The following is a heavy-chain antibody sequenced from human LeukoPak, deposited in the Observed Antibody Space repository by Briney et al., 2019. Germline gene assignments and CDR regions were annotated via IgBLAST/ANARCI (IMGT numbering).Heavy chain of an antibody. CDR3: AKDGVSSGDIDY. J-gene: IGHJ4*02. Sequence: PGGSLRLSCAASGFTFSGYDMSWVRQAPGKGLEWVSDISGSGGSTYYADSVKGRFTISRDNSKNTLYLQMNSLRAEDTAVYYCAKDGVSSGDIDYWGQGTLVTVSS. D-gene: IGHD3-22*01. CDR2: ISGSGGST. V-gene: IGHV3-23*01. CDR1: GFTFSGYD.